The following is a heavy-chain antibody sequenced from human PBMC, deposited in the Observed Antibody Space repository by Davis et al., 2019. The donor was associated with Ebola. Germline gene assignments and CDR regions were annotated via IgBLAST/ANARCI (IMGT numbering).Heavy chain of an antibody. Sequence: SETLSLTCTVSGGSISSYYWSWIRQPPGKGLEWIGSISYSGNTYYNPSLKSRVTLSVDKSRNQFSLKVSSVTDADTAVYFCARHPALYYWGQGTLVTVSP. D-gene: IGHD2-15*01. V-gene: IGHV4-59*05. J-gene: IGHJ4*02. CDR3: ARHPALYY. CDR1: GGSISSYY. CDR2: ISYSGNT.